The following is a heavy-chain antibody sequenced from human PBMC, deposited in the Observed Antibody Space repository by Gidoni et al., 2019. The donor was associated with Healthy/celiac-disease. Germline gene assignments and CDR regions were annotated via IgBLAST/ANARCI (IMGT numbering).Heavy chain of an antibody. CDR2: INHSGST. CDR1: GGSFSGYY. D-gene: IGHD3-22*01. Sequence: QVQLQQWGAGLLKPSETLSLTWAVYGGSFSGYYWSWIRQPPGKGLEWIGEINHSGSTNYNPSLKSRVTISVDTSKNQFSLKLSSVTAADTAVYYCARGLRITMIVVVITKAYFDYWGQGTLVTVSS. CDR3: ARGLRITMIVVVITKAYFDY. J-gene: IGHJ4*02. V-gene: IGHV4-34*01.